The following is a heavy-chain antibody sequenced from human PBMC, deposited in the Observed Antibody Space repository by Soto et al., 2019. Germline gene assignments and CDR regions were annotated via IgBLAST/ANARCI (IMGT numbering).Heavy chain of an antibody. CDR3: ARSFSESSGSSYNFDH. CDR1: GGSISSSGIY. J-gene: IGHJ4*02. CDR2: IYYSGST. D-gene: IGHD3-10*01. Sequence: SETLSLTCTVSGGSISSSGIYWNWIRQHPGKGLEWIAYIYYSGSTYYNPSLKSRVIMSIDTSKSQFSLSLSSVTAADTAVYYCARSFSESSGSSYNFDHWGQGTLVTVS. V-gene: IGHV4-31*03.